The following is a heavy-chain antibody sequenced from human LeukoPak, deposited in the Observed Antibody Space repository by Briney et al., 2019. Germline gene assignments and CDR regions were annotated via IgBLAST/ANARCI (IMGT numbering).Heavy chain of an antibody. Sequence: ASVKVSCKASGYSFTSNYIHWVRQAPGQGLEWMGMIYPRDGSTSYAQKFQGRVTVTRDTSTSTVHMELSGLRSGDTAVYYCARDQEAFDCWGQGTLVTVSS. CDR2: IYPRDGST. CDR3: ARDQEAFDC. V-gene: IGHV1-46*01. J-gene: IGHJ4*02. CDR1: GYSFTSNY.